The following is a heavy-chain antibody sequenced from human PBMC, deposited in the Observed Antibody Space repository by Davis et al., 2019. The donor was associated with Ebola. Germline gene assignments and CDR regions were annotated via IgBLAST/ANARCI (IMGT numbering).Heavy chain of an antibody. V-gene: IGHV4-39*02. CDR1: GGSISSSSYY. J-gene: IGHJ5*02. D-gene: IGHD2-21*01. Sequence: GSLRLSCTVSGGSISSSSYYWSWIRQPPGKGLEWIGEINHSGNANYNPSLRSRVTMSVDTSKNQFSVRLSTLTAADTGFYYCAREETRGSIAGWFDPWGQGTLVTVSS. CDR2: INHSGNA. CDR3: AREETRGSIAGWFDP.